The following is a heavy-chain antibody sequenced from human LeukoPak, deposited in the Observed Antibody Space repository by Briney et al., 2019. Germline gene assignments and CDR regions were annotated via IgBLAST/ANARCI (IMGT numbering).Heavy chain of an antibody. J-gene: IGHJ4*02. CDR1: GVSISTYY. D-gene: IGHD1-26*01. Sequence: SETLSLTCSVAGVSISTYYWIWIRQPPAKGLEWMGFFSYSGSTKYNPSLKSRVTMSVDTSKNQFSLKLSSVTAADTAVYYCARMYSGTSYYFDYWGQGTLVTVSS. CDR3: ARMYSGTSYYFDY. CDR2: FSYSGST. V-gene: IGHV4-59*01.